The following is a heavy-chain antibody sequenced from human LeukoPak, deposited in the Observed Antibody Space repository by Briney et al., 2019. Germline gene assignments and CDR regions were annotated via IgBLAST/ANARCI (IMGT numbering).Heavy chain of an antibody. CDR2: ISGSGGST. J-gene: IGHJ4*02. V-gene: IGHV3-23*01. Sequence: GGSLRLSCVASGFTFSSYAMSWVRQAPGKGLEWVSAISGSGGSTYYADSVKGRFTISRDNSKNTLYLQMNSLRAEDTAVYYCAKDFLGLVQNYWGQGTLVTVSS. CDR1: GFTFSSYA. D-gene: IGHD6-19*01. CDR3: AKDFLGLVQNY.